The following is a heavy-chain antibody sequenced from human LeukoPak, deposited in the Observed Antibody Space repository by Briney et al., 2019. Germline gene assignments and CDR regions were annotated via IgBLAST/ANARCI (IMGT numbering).Heavy chain of an antibody. CDR1: GGSISNSTYY. D-gene: IGHD3-9*01. V-gene: IGHV4-39*07. CDR2: IFYRGST. Sequence: PSETLSLTCTVSGGSISNSTYYWGWVRQPPGKGLEWIGSIFYRGSTYYTPSLKSRVTISVDTSKNQFSLKLSSVTAADTAVYYCARVDDILTPYAFDIWGQGTMVTVSS. CDR3: ARVDDILTPYAFDI. J-gene: IGHJ3*02.